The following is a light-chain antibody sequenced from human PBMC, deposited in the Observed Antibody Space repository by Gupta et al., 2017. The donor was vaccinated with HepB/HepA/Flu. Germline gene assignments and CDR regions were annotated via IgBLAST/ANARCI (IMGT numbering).Light chain of an antibody. Sequence: SLELTQPPSASVSPGQTASISCSGDKLGDKFVHWYQQKPGQSPVLVIYQHTKRPSGIPERFSGSNSGNTATLTISGTQAMDEADYYCQVWDRNTLFVGGGTKLTVL. CDR2: QHT. CDR3: QVWDRNTLF. CDR1: KLGDKF. J-gene: IGLJ2*01. V-gene: IGLV3-1*01.